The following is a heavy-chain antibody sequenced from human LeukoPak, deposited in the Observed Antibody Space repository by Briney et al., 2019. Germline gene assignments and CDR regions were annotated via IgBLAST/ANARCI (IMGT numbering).Heavy chain of an antibody. Sequence: GGSLRLSCAASGFTFSNYGMHWVRQAPGKGLEWVVGMSSDGSKKFYAGSVKDRFTISRDNSKNTLYLQMNSLRAEDTAVYYCAKGLYSSSSVIDYWGQGTLVTVSS. CDR2: MSSDGSKK. V-gene: IGHV3-30*18. J-gene: IGHJ4*02. CDR3: AKGLYSSSSVIDY. CDR1: GFTFSNYG. D-gene: IGHD6-6*01.